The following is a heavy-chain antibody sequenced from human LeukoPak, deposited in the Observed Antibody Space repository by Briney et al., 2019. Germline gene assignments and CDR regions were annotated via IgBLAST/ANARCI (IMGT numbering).Heavy chain of an antibody. Sequence: PADTLSLTCTVSGGSISSYHWSWVRQPPGKGLEWIGHIYYTGSTNYNPALKRRVTTSLETTNNHCFHKLRSLTTADTAVFYCTGSLGGVIHGGMDVWRQGTTVTVS. D-gene: IGHD3-3*01. CDR2: IYYTGST. CDR3: TGSLGGVIHGGMDV. CDR1: GGSISSYH. V-gene: IGHV4-59*07. J-gene: IGHJ6*02.